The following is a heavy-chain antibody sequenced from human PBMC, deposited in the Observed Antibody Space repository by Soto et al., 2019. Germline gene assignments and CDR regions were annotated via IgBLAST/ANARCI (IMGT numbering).Heavy chain of an antibody. Sequence: PGGSLRLSCAASGFTFSSYAMHWVRQAPGKGLEWVAAISYDGSNKYYADSVKGRFTISRDNSKNTLYLQMNSLRAEDTAVYYCAREGIAVAGPILYYFDYWGQGTLVTVS. V-gene: IGHV3-30-3*01. CDR1: GFTFSSYA. CDR3: AREGIAVAGPILYYFDY. J-gene: IGHJ4*02. CDR2: ISYDGSNK. D-gene: IGHD6-19*01.